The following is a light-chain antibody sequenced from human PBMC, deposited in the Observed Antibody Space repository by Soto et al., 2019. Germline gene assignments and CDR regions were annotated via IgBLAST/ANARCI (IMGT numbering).Light chain of an antibody. Sequence: QSALTQPASVSASPGQSITISCTGTNSDVGKFDYVSWYQHHPGKAPKLVISAVTRRSSGVSDRFSGSKSGNTATLTISGLQAEDEADYYCASYTDTTTQVFGGGTMVTVL. J-gene: IGLJ3*02. CDR2: AVT. V-gene: IGLV2-14*01. CDR1: NSDVGKFDY. CDR3: ASYTDTTTQV.